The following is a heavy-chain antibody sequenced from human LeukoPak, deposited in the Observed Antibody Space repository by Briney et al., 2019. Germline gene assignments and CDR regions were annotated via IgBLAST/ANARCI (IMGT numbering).Heavy chain of an antibody. CDR3: ARDSAAGTHRLDY. J-gene: IGHJ4*02. V-gene: IGHV4-4*07. D-gene: IGHD6-13*01. Sequence: SETLSLTCTVSGGSISSYYWNWIRQPAGKGLEWIGRIYTTGSTNYNPSLKSRVTMSVDTSKNQFFLKLNSVTAADTAVYYCARDSAAGTHRLDYWGQGTLVTVSS. CDR2: IYTTGST. CDR1: GGSISSYY.